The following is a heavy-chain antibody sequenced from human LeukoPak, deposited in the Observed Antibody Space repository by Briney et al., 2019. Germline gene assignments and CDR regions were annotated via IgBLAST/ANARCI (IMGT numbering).Heavy chain of an antibody. D-gene: IGHD3-9*01. CDR3: AREYYDILTGYSNAFDI. CDR2: ISSSGSTI. V-gene: IGHV3-11*01. Sequence: LGGSLRLSCAASGFTFSDYYMSWIRQAPGKGLEWVSYISSSGSTIYYAGSVKGRFTISRDNAKNSLYLQMNSLRAEDTAVYYCAREYYDILTGYSNAFDIWGRGTMVTVSS. CDR1: GFTFSDYY. J-gene: IGHJ3*02.